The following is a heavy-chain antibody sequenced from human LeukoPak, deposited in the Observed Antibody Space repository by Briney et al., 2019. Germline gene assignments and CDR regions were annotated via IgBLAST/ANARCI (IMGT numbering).Heavy chain of an antibody. CDR1: GFTFSSYA. CDR2: ISARGSV. D-gene: IGHD4-17*01. CDR3: AKLYGDYYYYYYMDV. V-gene: IGHV3-23*01. J-gene: IGHJ6*03. Sequence: PGGSLRLSCAASGFTFSSYAMSWVRQAPRKGLKWVSVISARGSVYYPDSVKGLFTISRDNSKNTVYLQMNSLRAADTAVYYCAKLYGDYYYYYYMDVWGKGTTVTVSS.